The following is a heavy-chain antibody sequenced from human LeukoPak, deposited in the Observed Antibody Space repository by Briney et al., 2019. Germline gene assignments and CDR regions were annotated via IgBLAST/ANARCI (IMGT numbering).Heavy chain of an antibody. V-gene: IGHV4-38-2*01. CDR1: GYSLSSGYY. CDR2: MYHTGST. J-gene: IGHJ4*02. D-gene: IGHD3-22*01. CDR3: ARINYYDSSGYFGYFDY. Sequence: PSETLSLTCAVSGYSLSSGYYWGCIRQPPGKGLEWIGSMYHTGSTHYNPSLKSRVTISVDTFKNQFSLKLSSVTAADTAVYYCARINYYDSSGYFGYFDYWGQGTLVTVSS.